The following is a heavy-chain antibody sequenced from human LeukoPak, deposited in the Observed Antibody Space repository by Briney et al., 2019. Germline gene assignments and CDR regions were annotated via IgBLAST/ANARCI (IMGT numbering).Heavy chain of an antibody. V-gene: IGHV3-21*01. J-gene: IGHJ6*03. D-gene: IGHD1-26*01. CDR1: GFTFSSYS. CDR3: ASAGATDYYYYMDV. Sequence: SGGSLRLSCAASGFTFSSYSMNWARQAPGKGLEWVSSISSSSSYIYYADSVKGRFTISRDNAKNSLYLQMNSLRAEDTAVYYCASAGATDYYYYMDVWGKGTTVTVSS. CDR2: ISSSSSYI.